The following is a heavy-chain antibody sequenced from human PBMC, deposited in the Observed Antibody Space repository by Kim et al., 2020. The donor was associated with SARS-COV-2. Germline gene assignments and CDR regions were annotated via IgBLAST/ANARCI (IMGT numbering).Heavy chain of an antibody. V-gene: IGHV3-30*04. D-gene: IGHD2-15*01. CDR2: ISYDGSNK. CDR3: ARDSGGGNQESYFDY. CDR1: GFTFSSYA. Sequence: GGSLRLSCAASGFTFSSYAMHWVRQAPGKGLEWVAVISYDGSNKYYVDSVKGRFTISRDNSKNTLYLQMNSLRAEDTAVYYCARDSGGGNQESYFDYWGQGTLVTVSS. J-gene: IGHJ4*02.